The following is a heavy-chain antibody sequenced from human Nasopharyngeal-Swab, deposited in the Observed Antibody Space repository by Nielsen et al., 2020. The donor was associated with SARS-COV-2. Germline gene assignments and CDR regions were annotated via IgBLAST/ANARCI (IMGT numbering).Heavy chain of an antibody. CDR1: GYTFTGYY. V-gene: IGHV1-18*04. CDR2: INPNNGNT. J-gene: IGHJ4*02. CDR3: ARDNPGSSTDFDY. Sequence: ASVKVSCKASGYTFTGYYMHWVRQAPGQGLEWMGRINPNNGNTNYAQKLQGRVTMTTDTSTSTAYMELRSLRSDDTAVYYCARDNPGSSTDFDYWGQGTLVTVSS. D-gene: IGHD1-26*01.